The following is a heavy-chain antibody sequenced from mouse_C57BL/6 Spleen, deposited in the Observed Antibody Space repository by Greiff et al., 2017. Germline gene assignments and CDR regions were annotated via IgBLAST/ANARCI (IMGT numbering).Heavy chain of an antibody. CDR1: GYTFTSYW. V-gene: IGHV1-69*01. CDR3: ARGGRKYYYAMDY. D-gene: IGHD1-1*01. Sequence: QVQLQQPGAELVMPGASVKLSCKASGYTFTSYWMHWVKQRPGQGLEWIGEIDPSDSYTNYNQKFKGKSTLTVDTSSSTAYMQLSSLTSEDSAVYYGARGGRKYYYAMDYWGQGTSVTVAS. J-gene: IGHJ4*01. CDR2: IDPSDSYT.